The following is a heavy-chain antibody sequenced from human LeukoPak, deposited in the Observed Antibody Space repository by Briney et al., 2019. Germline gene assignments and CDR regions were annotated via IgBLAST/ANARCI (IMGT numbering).Heavy chain of an antibody. Sequence: PSETLSLTCAVYGGSFSGYYWSWIRQPPGKGLEWIGEINHSGSTNYNPSLKSRVTISVDTSKNQFSLKLSSVTAADTAVYYCARGQRIAAREGGLEEGDYYFDYWGQGTLVTVSS. D-gene: IGHD6-6*01. CDR2: INHSGST. CDR1: GGSFSGYY. J-gene: IGHJ4*02. CDR3: ARGQRIAAREGGLEEGDYYFDY. V-gene: IGHV4-34*01.